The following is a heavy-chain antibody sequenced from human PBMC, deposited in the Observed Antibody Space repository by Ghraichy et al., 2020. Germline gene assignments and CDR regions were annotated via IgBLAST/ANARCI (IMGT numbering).Heavy chain of an antibody. CDR1: GGSISSGDYY. D-gene: IGHD3-16*02. J-gene: IGHJ5*02. CDR3: TRFMITFGGVIVYNWFDP. V-gene: IGHV4-30-4*01. CDR2: IYYSGST. Sequence: SETLSLTCTVSGGSISSGDYYWSWIRQPPGKGLEWIGYIYYSGSTYYNPSLKSRVTISVDTSKNQFSLKLSSVTAADTAVYYCTRFMITFGGVIVYNWFDPWGQGTLVTVSS.